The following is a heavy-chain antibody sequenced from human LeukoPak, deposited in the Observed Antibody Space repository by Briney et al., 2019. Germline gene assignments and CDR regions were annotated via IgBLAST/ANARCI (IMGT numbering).Heavy chain of an antibody. CDR2: LNPDTGST. CDR3: ARDYYGSGSYYQLGY. D-gene: IGHD3-10*01. V-gene: IGHV1-2*02. Sequence: ASVKVSCKASGYTFTGYYIHWVRQAPGQGLEWMGGLNPDTGSTNYAQKFQARGIMTRDTSINTAYMELRRLRSDDTAVYYCARDYYGSGSYYQLGYWGQGTLVTVSS. J-gene: IGHJ4*02. CDR1: GYTFTGYY.